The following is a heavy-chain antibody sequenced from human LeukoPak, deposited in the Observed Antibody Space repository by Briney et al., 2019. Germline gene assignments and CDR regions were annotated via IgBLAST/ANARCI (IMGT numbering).Heavy chain of an antibody. D-gene: IGHD4-17*01. Sequence: ASVKVSCKASGYTFTSYGISWVRQAPGQGLEWMGWISAYNGNTNYAQKLQGRVIMTTDTSTSTAYMELRSLRSDDTAVYYCARDRSASYDDYGDYWAVDYWGQGTLVTVSS. J-gene: IGHJ4*02. CDR2: ISAYNGNT. V-gene: IGHV1-18*04. CDR1: GYTFTSYG. CDR3: ARDRSASYDDYGDYWAVDY.